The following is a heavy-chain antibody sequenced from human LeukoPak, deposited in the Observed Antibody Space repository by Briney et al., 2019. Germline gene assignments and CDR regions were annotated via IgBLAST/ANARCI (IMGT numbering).Heavy chain of an antibody. CDR3: ARESGSVTGWFDY. Sequence: ASVKVSCKASGYTFTSYYMYWVRQAPGQGLEWMGIINPSDGSTSYAQKFQGRVTITRDTSTSTVYMELSSLRSEDTAVYYCARESGSVTGWFDYWGQGTLVTVSS. D-gene: IGHD5-18*01. CDR2: INPSDGST. V-gene: IGHV1-46*01. CDR1: GYTFTSYY. J-gene: IGHJ4*02.